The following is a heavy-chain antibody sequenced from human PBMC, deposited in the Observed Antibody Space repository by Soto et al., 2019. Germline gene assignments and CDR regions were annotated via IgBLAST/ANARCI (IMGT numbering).Heavy chain of an antibody. D-gene: IGHD6-19*01. CDR3: AKDFLAVAAHPRPSLYGMYV. CDR2: INPSGGST. J-gene: IGHJ6*02. Sequence: ASVEASCKASGYTFTSYYMHWVRQAPGQGLEWMGIINPSGGSTSYAQKFQGGVTMTRDTSTSTVYMELSSLRSEETAVYSSAKDFLAVAAHPRPSLYGMYVWGQGNMVTVSS. CDR1: GYTFTSYY. V-gene: IGHV1-46*01.